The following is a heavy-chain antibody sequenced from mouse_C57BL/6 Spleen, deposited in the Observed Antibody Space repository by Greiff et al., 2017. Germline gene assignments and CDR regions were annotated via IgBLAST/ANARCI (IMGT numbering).Heavy chain of an antibody. V-gene: IGHV1-64*01. CDR3: AREGVTTVGPLGY. CDR1: GYTFTSYW. Sequence: QVQLQQPGAELVKPGASVKLSCKASGYTFTSYWMHWVKQRPGQGLEWIGMIHPNSGSTNYNEKFKSEATLTVDKSSSTAYMQLSSLTSEDSAVYYCAREGVTTVGPLGYWGQGTTLTVSS. J-gene: IGHJ2*01. D-gene: IGHD1-1*01. CDR2: IHPNSGST.